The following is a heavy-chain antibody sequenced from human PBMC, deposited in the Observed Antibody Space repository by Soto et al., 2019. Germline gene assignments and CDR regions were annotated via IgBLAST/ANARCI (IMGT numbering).Heavy chain of an antibody. V-gene: IGHV1-18*01. CDR1: GYAFTSYA. CDR2: ISAHNGNT. Sequence: ASVKVACKAAGYAFTSYAMHWVRQAPGQRLEWKGRISAHNGNTNYAQKLQGRVTMTTDTSTSTAYMELRSLRSEDTAVYYCARTRPPPYSSSWPFDYWGQGTLVTVSS. D-gene: IGHD6-13*01. CDR3: ARTRPPPYSSSWPFDY. J-gene: IGHJ4*02.